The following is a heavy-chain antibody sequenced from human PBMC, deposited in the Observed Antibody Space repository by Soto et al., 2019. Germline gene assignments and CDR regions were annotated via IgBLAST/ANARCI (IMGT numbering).Heavy chain of an antibody. CDR3: ARGLTIFGVVITFYYYGMDV. V-gene: IGHV4-31*03. CDR2: IYYSGST. CDR1: GGSISSGGYY. Sequence: SETLSLTCTVSGGSISSGGYYWSWIRQHPGEGLEWFGYIYYSGSTYYNPSLKSRVTISVDTSKNQFSLKLSSVTAADTAVYYCARGLTIFGVVITFYYYGMDVWGQGTTVTVSS. J-gene: IGHJ6*02. D-gene: IGHD3-3*01.